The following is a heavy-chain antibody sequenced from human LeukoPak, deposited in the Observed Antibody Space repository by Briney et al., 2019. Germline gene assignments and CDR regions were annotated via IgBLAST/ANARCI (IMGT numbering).Heavy chain of an antibody. CDR3: ARGRFGELLYVQSGSYYMDV. CDR1: GYTFTSYS. D-gene: IGHD3-10*01. Sequence: ASVKVSCMASGYTFTSYSLHWVRQATGQGLEWMGWMNPNSGNTGYAQKFQGRVTMTRNTSISTAYMALSSLRSEDTAVYYCARGRFGELLYVQSGSYYMDVWGKGTTVTVSS. V-gene: IGHV1-8*01. J-gene: IGHJ6*03. CDR2: MNPNSGNT.